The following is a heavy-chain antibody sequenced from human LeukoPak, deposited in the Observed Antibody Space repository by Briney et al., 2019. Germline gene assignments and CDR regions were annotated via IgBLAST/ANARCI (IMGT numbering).Heavy chain of an antibody. CDR3: ARENGDYAIDY. Sequence: ASVKVSCKASGGTFSSYAISWVRQAPGQGVEWMGRIIPILGIANYAQKFQGRVTITADKSTSTAYMELSSLRSEDTAVYYCARENGDYAIDYWGQGTLVTVSS. J-gene: IGHJ4*02. CDR1: GGTFSSYA. D-gene: IGHD4-17*01. V-gene: IGHV1-69*04. CDR2: IIPILGIA.